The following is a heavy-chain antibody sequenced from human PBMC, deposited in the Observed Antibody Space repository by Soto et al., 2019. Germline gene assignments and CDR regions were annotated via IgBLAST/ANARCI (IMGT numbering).Heavy chain of an antibody. CDR2: INAGNGNT. J-gene: IGHJ5*02. CDR1: GYTFTSHA. V-gene: IGHV1-3*05. Sequence: QVQLVQSGAEEKKPGASVKVSCRASGYTFTSHAMHWVRQAPGQRLEWMGWINAGNGNTKYSQKFQGRVTITTDTTASTAYMELRSLLSEETAVYYCARHGIAAAGTSCFDPWGQGTLFTVSS. CDR3: ARHGIAAAGTSCFDP. D-gene: IGHD6-13*01.